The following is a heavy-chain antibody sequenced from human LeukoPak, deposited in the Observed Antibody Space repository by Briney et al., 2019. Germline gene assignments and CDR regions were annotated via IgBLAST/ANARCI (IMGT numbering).Heavy chain of an antibody. CDR1: GGSFSGYY. J-gene: IGHJ4*02. V-gene: IGHV4-34*01. CDR2: INHSGST. Sequence: SETLSLTCAVYGGSFSGYYWSWIRQPPGKGLEWIGEINHSGSTNYNPSLRSRVTISVDTSKNQFSLKLSSVTAADTAVYYCARVGKPIAEAGTKTYYFDYWGQGTLVTVSS. CDR3: ARVGKPIAEAGTKTYYFDY. D-gene: IGHD6-19*01.